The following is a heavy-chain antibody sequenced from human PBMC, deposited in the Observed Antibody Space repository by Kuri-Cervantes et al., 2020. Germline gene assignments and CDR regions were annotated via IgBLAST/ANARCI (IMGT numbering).Heavy chain of an antibody. CDR1: GGSISSSSYY. V-gene: IGHV4-39*07. D-gene: IGHD3-10*01. Sequence: GSLRLSCTVSGGSISSSSYYWGWIRQPPGKGLEWIGSIYYTGSTGYNPSLKSRVTISVDTSKNQFSLKLSSVTAADTAVYYCASITPPIPMDDAFDIWGQGTMVTVSS. CDR2: IYYTGST. CDR3: ASITPPIPMDDAFDI. J-gene: IGHJ3*02.